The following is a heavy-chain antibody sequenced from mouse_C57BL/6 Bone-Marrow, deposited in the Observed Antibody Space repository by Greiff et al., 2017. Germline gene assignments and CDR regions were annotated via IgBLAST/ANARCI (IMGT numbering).Heavy chain of an antibody. Sequence: VQVVESGAELVRPGASVTLSCKASGYTFTDYEMHWVKQTPVHGLEWIGAIDPETGGTAYNQKFKGKAILTADKSSSSAYMELRSLTSEDSDFYYCTRRPCGFDYWGQGTTLTVSS. V-gene: IGHV1-15*01. CDR2: IDPETGGT. CDR1: GYTFTDYE. J-gene: IGHJ2*01. CDR3: TRRPCGFDY.